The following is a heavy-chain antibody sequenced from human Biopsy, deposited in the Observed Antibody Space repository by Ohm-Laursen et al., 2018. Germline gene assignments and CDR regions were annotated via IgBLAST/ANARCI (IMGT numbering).Heavy chain of an antibody. V-gene: IGHV1-2*02. CDR1: GYTFTDYY. CDR3: ARDDAEARDKGLDY. D-gene: IGHD3-16*01. Sequence: GASVKVSCKASGYTFTDYYMHWVRQAPGQGLEWMGWNNIRTGHTRYAQKFQGRVTMTRDTSINTAYLQVNGLTSDDTTVYYCARDDAEARDKGLDYWGQGTVVTVSS. CDR2: NNIRTGHT. J-gene: IGHJ3*01.